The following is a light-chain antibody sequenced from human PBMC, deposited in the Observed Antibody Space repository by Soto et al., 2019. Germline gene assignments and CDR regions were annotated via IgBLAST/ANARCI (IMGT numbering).Light chain of an antibody. V-gene: IGLV2-14*01. Sequence: QSALTQPASVSGSPGQSSTISCTGTSSDVGAYNFVSWYQQHPGKAPKLMIYDVSDRPSGVSNRFSGSKSGNTASLTISGLQAEDEADYYCSSYTTSSSYFFGTGTKLTVL. CDR3: SSYTTSSSYF. CDR2: DVS. CDR1: SSDVGAYNF. J-gene: IGLJ1*01.